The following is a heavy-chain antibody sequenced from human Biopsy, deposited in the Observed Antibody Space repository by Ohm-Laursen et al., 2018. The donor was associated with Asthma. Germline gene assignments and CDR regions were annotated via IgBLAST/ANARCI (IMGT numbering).Heavy chain of an antibody. Sequence: LSLTCAASGFDLRDYTMNWVRQAPGKGLEWVASISSLSRYIYHATSLRGRFTISRDNAKRSLYLQMDSLRGDDTAVYYCSRDFTIGSGSPFHFWGRGTLVTVPS. V-gene: IGHV3-21*01. CDR2: ISSLSRYI. J-gene: IGHJ4*02. CDR1: GFDLRDYT. CDR3: SRDFTIGSGSPFHF. D-gene: IGHD3-10*01.